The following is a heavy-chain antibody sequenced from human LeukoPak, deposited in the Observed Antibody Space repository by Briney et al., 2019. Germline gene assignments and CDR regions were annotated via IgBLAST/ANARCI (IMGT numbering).Heavy chain of an antibody. CDR1: GGSFSGYY. Sequence: PSETLSLTCAVYGGSFSGYYWSWIRQPPGKGLEWIGEINHSGGTNYNPSLKSRVTISVDTSKEQFSLKLSSVTAAGTAVYYCVTYCFDSSGPKKNYWGQGTLVTVSS. V-gene: IGHV4-34*01. J-gene: IGHJ4*02. CDR3: VTYCFDSSGPKKNY. D-gene: IGHD3-22*01. CDR2: INHSGGT.